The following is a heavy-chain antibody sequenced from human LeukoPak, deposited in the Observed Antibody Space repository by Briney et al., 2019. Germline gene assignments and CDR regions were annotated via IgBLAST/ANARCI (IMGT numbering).Heavy chain of an antibody. J-gene: IGHJ4*02. D-gene: IGHD3-3*01. V-gene: IGHV3-23*01. CDR1: GFTFSSYA. CDR2: ISGSGGST. CDR3: AKEANERITIFGVGYYFDY. Sequence: PGGSLRLSCAASGFTFSSYAMSWVRQAPGKGLEWVSAISGSGGSTYYADSVKGRFTISRDNSKNTLYLQMNSLRAEDTAVYYCAKEANERITIFGVGYYFDYWGQGTLVTVSS.